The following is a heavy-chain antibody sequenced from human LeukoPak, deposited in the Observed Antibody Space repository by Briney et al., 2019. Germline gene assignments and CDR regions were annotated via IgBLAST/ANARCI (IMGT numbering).Heavy chain of an antibody. D-gene: IGHD1-26*01. Sequence: GGSLRLSCVASGFTFSSCGMHWVRQAPGKGLEWVAVISYDGSNEYYADSVKGRFTISRDNSKNTLYLQMNSLRAEDTAVYYCTKDTPHPGTGIVGASRWHWGQGTLVTVSS. CDR1: GFTFSSCG. J-gene: IGHJ4*02. V-gene: IGHV3-30*18. CDR2: ISYDGSNE. CDR3: TKDTPHPGTGIVGASRWH.